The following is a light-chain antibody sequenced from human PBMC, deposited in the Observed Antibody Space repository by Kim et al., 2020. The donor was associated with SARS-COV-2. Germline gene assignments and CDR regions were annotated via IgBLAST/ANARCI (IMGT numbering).Light chain of an antibody. CDR1: SGYVGGYSY. Sequence: GQSITIYCTGTSGYVGGYSYVSWYQQHPGKAPKLMSYCVSHRPSGVSNRFSGPKSGNTASLTISGLQAEDEADYYCSSYTSSSTVVFGGGTQLTVL. CDR3: SSYTSSSTVV. V-gene: IGLV2-14*03. J-gene: IGLJ2*01. CDR2: CVS.